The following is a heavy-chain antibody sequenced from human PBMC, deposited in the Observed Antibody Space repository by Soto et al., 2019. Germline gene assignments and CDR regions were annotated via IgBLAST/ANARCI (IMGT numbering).Heavy chain of an antibody. Sequence: PSETLSLTYAVSGGSISSGGYSWSWIRQPPGKGLEWIGHIYHSGSTYYNPSLKRRVTISVDRSKNQFSLKLSSVNAADTAVYYCARGSTRQTLNWFDPWGQGTLVTVSS. CDR3: ARGSTRQTLNWFDP. CDR2: IYHSGST. J-gene: IGHJ5*02. V-gene: IGHV4-30-2*01. CDR1: GGSISSGGYS.